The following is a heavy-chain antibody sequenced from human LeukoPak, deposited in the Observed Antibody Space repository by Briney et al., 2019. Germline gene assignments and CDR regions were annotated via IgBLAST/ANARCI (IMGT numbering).Heavy chain of an antibody. CDR3: ARRDGDH. Sequence: PGGSLRLSCAVSGFTFRDHHMSWMRQAPGKGLEWVSYISSSSSSTNYADSVKGRFTISRDNAKNSLFLQMNSLRAEDTAVYYCARRDGDHWGRGTLVTVSS. V-gene: IGHV3-11*03. D-gene: IGHD4-17*01. J-gene: IGHJ4*02. CDR2: ISSSSSST. CDR1: GFTFRDHH.